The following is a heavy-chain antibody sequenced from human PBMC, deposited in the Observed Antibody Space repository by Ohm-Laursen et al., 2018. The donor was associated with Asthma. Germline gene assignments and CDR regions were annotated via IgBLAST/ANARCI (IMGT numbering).Heavy chain of an antibody. D-gene: IGHD7-27*01. Sequence: SVKVSCKASGYTFTSYGISWVRQAPGQGLEWMGWISTYNASTNFAQKLQGRVSMTTITSTSTAYMELRSLRSDDTAVYYCARGLGIAVPFDYWGQGTLVTVSS. CDR1: GYTFTSYG. J-gene: IGHJ4*02. V-gene: IGHV1-18*01. CDR3: ARGLGIAVPFDY. CDR2: ISTYNAST.